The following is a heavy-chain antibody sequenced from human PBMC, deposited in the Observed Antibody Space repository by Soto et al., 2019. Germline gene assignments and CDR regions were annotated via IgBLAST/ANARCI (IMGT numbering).Heavy chain of an antibody. CDR2: IYPGDSDT. Sequence: LGESLKISCKGSGYSFTSYWIGWVRQMPGKGLEWMGIIYPGDSDTRYSPSFQGQVTISADKSISTAYLQWSSLKASDTAMYYCATSYYDFWSGYPFDYWGQGTLVTVSS. J-gene: IGHJ4*02. CDR3: ATSYYDFWSGYPFDY. CDR1: GYSFTSYW. D-gene: IGHD3-3*01. V-gene: IGHV5-51*01.